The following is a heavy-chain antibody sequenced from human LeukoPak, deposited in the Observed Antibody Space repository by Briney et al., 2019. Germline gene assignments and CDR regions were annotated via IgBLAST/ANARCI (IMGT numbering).Heavy chain of an antibody. CDR2: IYSGGST. J-gene: IGHJ4*02. CDR3: ARVMLGYNYGLFDY. V-gene: IGHV3-53*01. Sequence: GGSLRLSCAASGFTVSSNYMGWVRQAPGKGLEWVSVIYSGGSTYYADSVKGRFTISRDNSKNTLYLQMNSLRAEDTAVYYCARVMLGYNYGLFDYWGQGTLVTVSS. D-gene: IGHD5-18*01. CDR1: GFTVSSNY.